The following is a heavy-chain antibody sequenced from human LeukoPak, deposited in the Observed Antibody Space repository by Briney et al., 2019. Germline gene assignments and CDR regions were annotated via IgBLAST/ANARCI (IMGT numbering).Heavy chain of an antibody. J-gene: IGHJ5*02. Sequence: SETLSLTCAVYGGSFSGYYWSWIRQPPGKGLEWIGKINHSGSTNYNPSLKSRVTISVDTSKNQFSLKLSSVTAADTAVYYCARAELGIFYPERYNWFDPWGQGTLVTVSS. CDR2: INHSGST. V-gene: IGHV4-34*01. CDR1: GGSFSGYY. D-gene: IGHD7-27*01. CDR3: ARAELGIFYPERYNWFDP.